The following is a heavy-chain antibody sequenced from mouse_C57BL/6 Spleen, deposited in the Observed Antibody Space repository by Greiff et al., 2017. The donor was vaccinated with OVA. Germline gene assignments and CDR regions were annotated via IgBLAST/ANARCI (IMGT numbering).Heavy chain of an antibody. CDR3: ARGPGGRAMDY. V-gene: IGHV5-17*01. Sequence: EVKVEESGGGLVKPGGSLKLSCAASGFTFSDYGMHWVRQAPEKGLEWVAYISSGSSTIYYADTVKGRFTISRDNAKNTLFLQMTSLRSEDTAMYYCARGPGGRAMDYGGQGTSATVSS. J-gene: IGHJ4*01. CDR1: GFTFSDYG. CDR2: ISSGSSTI.